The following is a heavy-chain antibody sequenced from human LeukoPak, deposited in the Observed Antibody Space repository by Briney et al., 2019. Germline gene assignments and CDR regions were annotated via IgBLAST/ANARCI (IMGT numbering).Heavy chain of an antibody. Sequence: SETLSLTCAVYGGSFSGYYWSWIRQPPGKGLEWIGEINHSGSTNYNPSLKSRVTISVDTSKNQFSLKLSSVTAADTAVYYCARQGSSWSYYYYGMDVWGQGTTATVSS. V-gene: IGHV4-34*01. CDR1: GGSFSGYY. D-gene: IGHD6-13*01. CDR3: ARQGSSWSYYYYGMDV. J-gene: IGHJ6*02. CDR2: INHSGST.